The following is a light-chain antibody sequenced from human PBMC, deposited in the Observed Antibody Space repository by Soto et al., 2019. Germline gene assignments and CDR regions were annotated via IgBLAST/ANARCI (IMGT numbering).Light chain of an antibody. CDR2: DAS. J-gene: IGKJ1*01. CDR3: QQYNSYWT. Sequence: DIQMTQSPSTLSASVGDRVTITCRASQSISSWLGWYQQKPGKAPKLLIYDASSLESGVPSRFSGSGSGTEFTLTIRSLQPDDFAPYYCQQYNSYWTFGQGTKVDIK. CDR1: QSISSW. V-gene: IGKV1-5*01.